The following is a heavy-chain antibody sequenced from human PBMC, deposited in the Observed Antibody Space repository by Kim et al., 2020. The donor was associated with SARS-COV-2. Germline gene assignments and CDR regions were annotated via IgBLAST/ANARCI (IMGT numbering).Heavy chain of an antibody. V-gene: IGHV4-39*01. J-gene: IGHJ4*02. D-gene: IGHD5-18*01. CDR3: ACTLSDTFDY. CDR1: GGSISSSSYY. CDR2: IYYSGST. Sequence: SETLSLTCTVSGGSISSSSYYWGWIRQPPGKGLEWIGSIYYSGSTYYNPSLKSRVTISVDTSKNQFSLKLSSVTAADTAVYYCACTLSDTFDYWGQGTLVTVSS.